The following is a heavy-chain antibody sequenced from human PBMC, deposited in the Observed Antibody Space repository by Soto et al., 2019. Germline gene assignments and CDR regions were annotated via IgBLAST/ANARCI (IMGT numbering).Heavy chain of an antibody. Sequence: LGESLKISCQGSGGRFTSYWIGWVRQMPGKGLEWMGIIYPGDSDTRYSPSFQGQVTISADKSISTAYLQWSSLKASDTAMYYCARQVAVYSNYVDYWGQGTLVTVSS. CDR3: ARQVAVYSNYVDY. V-gene: IGHV5-51*01. J-gene: IGHJ4*02. CDR2: IYPGDSDT. CDR1: GGRFTSYW. D-gene: IGHD4-4*01.